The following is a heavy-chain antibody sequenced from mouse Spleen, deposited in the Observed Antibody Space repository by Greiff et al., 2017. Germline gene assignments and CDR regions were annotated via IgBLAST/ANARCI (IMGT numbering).Heavy chain of an antibody. CDR2: ISSGGSYT. J-gene: IGHJ4*01. V-gene: IGHV5-9-3*01. D-gene: IGHD1-2*01. CDR3: AIITTATGAMDY. Sequence: EVQGVESGGGLVKPGGSLKLSCAASGFTFSSYAMSWVRQTPEKRLEWVATISSGGSYTYYPDSVKGRFTISRDNAKNTLYLQMSSLRSEDTAMYYCAIITTATGAMDYWGQGTSVTVSS. CDR1: GFTFSSYA.